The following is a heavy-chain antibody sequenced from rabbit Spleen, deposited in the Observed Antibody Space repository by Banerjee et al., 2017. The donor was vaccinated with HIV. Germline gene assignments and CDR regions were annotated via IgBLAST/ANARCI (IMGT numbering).Heavy chain of an antibody. J-gene: IGHJ4*01. D-gene: IGHD1-1*01. CDR2: TADGSDHT. V-gene: IGHV1S45*01. CDR3: AKGTSLYFNL. CDR1: GFSFSDRDV. Sequence: QEQLEESGGGLVKPEGSLTLTCKASGFSFSDRDVMCWVRQAPGKGLEWIASTADGSDHTYYASWAKGRFTITRTSSTTVTLKMTSLTVADTATYFCAKGTSLYFNLWGPGTLVTVS.